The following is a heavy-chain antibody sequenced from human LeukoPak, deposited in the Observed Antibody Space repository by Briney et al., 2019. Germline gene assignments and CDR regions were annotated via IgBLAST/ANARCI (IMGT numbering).Heavy chain of an antibody. V-gene: IGHV3-11*06. CDR2: ISSSSSYT. CDR1: GFTFSDYY. D-gene: IGHD3-9*01. J-gene: IGHJ4*02. CDR3: ASLYDILTGRRRYFDY. Sequence: MSGGSLRFSCAASGFTFSDYYMSWIRQAPGKGLEWVSYISSSSSYTNYADSVKGRFTISRDNAKNSLYLQMNSLRAEDTAVYYCASLYDILTGRRRYFDYWGQGTLVTVSS.